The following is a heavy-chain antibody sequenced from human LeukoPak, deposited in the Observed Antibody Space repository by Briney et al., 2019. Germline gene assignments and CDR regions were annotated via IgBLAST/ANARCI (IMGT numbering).Heavy chain of an antibody. J-gene: IGHJ3*02. CDR1: GYTFTSYY. D-gene: IGHD2-2*02. V-gene: IGHV1-46*01. CDR2: INPSGGST. Sequence: GASVKVSCKASGYTFTSYYMHWVRQAPGQGLEWMGIINPSGGSTSYAQKFQGRVTMTRDTSTSTVYMELSSPRSEDTAVYYCVYPSGGRWDAFDIWGQGTMVTVSS. CDR3: VYPSGGRWDAFDI.